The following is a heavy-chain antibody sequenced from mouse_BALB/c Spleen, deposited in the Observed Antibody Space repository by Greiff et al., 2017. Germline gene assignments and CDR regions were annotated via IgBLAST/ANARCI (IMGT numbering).Heavy chain of an antibody. V-gene: IGHV5-12-1*01. CDR3: ARSKAYYRYGPDY. D-gene: IGHD2-14*01. CDR2: ISSGGGST. CDR1: GFAFSSYD. J-gene: IGHJ2*01. Sequence: EVMLVESGGGLVKPGGSLKLSCAASGFAFSSYDMSWVRQTPEKRLEWVAYISSGGGSTYYPDTVKGRFTISRDNAKNTLYLQMSSLKSEDTAMYYCARSKAYYRYGPDYWGQGTTLTVSS.